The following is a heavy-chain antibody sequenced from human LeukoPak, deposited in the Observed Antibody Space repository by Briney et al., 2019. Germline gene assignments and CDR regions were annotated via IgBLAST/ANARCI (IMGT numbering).Heavy chain of an antibody. CDR3: ATFLRPTDAFGI. J-gene: IGHJ3*02. D-gene: IGHD3-16*01. V-gene: IGHV1-24*01. Sequence: APVKVSCKVSGYTLTELSMHWVRQAPGKGLEWMGGFDPEDGETIYAQKFQGRVTMTEDTSTDTAYMELSSLRSEDTAVYYCATFLRPTDAFGIWGQGTMVTVSS. CDR1: GYTLTELS. CDR2: FDPEDGET.